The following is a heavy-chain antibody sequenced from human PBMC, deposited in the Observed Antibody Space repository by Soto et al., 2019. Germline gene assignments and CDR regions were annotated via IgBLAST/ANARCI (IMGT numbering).Heavy chain of an antibody. CDR2: ISYDGSNK. CDR3: AKVPPIAAAGTTDTTK. D-gene: IGHD6-13*01. J-gene: IGHJ1*01. Sequence: GGSLRLSCAASGFTVSSYGMHWFRQAPGKGLEWVAVISYDGSNKYYADSVKGRFTISRDNSKNTLYLQMNSLRAEDTAVYYCAKVPPIAAAGTTDTTKRAQRTPLPVSS. CDR1: GFTVSSYG. V-gene: IGHV3-30*18.